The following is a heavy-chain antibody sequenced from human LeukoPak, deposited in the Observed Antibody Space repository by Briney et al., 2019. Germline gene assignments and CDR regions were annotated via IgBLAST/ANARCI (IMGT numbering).Heavy chain of an antibody. V-gene: IGHV3-53*01. J-gene: IGHJ4*02. CDR2: IYSGGST. Sequence: GGSLRLSCAASGFTVSSNYMSWVRQAPGKGLEWVSVIYSGGSTYYADSVKGRFTISRDNSKNTLYLQMNSLRAEDTAVYYCARVTWELGYYFDYWGQGTLVTVSS. D-gene: IGHD1-26*01. CDR3: ARVTWELGYYFDY. CDR1: GFTVSSNY.